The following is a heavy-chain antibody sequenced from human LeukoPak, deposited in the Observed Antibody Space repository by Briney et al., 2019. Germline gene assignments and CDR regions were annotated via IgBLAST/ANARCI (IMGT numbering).Heavy chain of an antibody. CDR3: ARQRAARGRGYYYGMDV. CDR2: IYPGDSDT. D-gene: IGHD6-6*01. V-gene: IGHV5-51*01. J-gene: IGHJ6*02. Sequence: KPGESLKISCKGSGYSFTSYWIGWVRQMPGKGLEWMGIIYPGDSDTRYSPSFQGQVTISADKSISTAYLQWSSLKASDTAMYYCARQRAARGRGYYYGMDVWGQGTTVTVSS. CDR1: GYSFTSYW.